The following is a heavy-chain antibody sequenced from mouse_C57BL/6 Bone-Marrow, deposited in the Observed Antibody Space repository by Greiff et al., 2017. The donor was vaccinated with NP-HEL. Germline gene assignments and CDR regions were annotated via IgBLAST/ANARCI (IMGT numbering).Heavy chain of an antibody. CDR2: IHPNSGST. V-gene: IGHV1-64*01. D-gene: IGHD1-1*01. J-gene: IGHJ3*01. Sequence: QVQLQQPGAELVKPGASVKLSCKASGYTFTSYWMHWVKQRPGQGLEWIGMIHPNSGSTNYNEKFKSKATLTVDKSSSTAYMQLSSLTSEDSAVYYCASSYCYGSSLFAYWGQGTLVTVSA. CDR1: GYTFTSYW. CDR3: ASSYCYGSSLFAY.